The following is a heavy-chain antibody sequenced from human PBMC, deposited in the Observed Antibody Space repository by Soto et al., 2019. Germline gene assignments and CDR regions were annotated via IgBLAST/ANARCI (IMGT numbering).Heavy chain of an antibody. CDR3: ARNDYTERGRYYFDY. J-gene: IGHJ4*02. Sequence: GESLKISCKASGYSFNTYWIGWVRQRPGKGLEWMGMIYPGDLDTRYGPSFQGQVTISVNKSITTAYLQWSSLKASDTAMYYCARNDYTERGRYYFDYWGQGALVTVSS. CDR1: GYSFNTYW. D-gene: IGHD3-16*01. CDR2: IYPGDLDT. V-gene: IGHV5-51*01.